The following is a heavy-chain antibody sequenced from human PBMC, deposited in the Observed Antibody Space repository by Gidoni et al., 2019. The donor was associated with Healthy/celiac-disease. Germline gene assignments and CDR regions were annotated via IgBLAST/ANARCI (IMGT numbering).Heavy chain of an antibody. CDR3: TRDPSWEGSIGFFDY. D-gene: IGHD1-26*01. CDR2: IRSKGYGGTT. Sequence: EVQLVESGGGLVKPGRSLRLSCTASGFTFGDYAMNWFRQAPGKGLEWVGFIRSKGYGGTTEYAASVKGRFTISRDDSKGIAYLQMNSLKTEDTAVYYCTRDPSWEGSIGFFDYWGQGTLVTVSS. CDR1: GFTFGDYA. V-gene: IGHV3-49*05. J-gene: IGHJ4*02.